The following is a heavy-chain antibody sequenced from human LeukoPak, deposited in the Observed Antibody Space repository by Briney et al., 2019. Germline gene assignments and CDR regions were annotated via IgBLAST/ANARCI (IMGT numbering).Heavy chain of an antibody. CDR1: GFKFTNYW. CDR3: ARSGELSEPPFDY. D-gene: IGHD3-10*01. V-gene: IGHV5-51*01. CDR2: VYPGDSYT. J-gene: IGHJ4*02. Sequence: GESLKISCKGSGFKFTNYWIGLVRQMPGKGLEWMGIVYPGDSYTSYGPSFQGQVSISADKSISTAYLQWSSLKASDSAIYYCARSGELSEPPFDYWGQGTLVTVSS.